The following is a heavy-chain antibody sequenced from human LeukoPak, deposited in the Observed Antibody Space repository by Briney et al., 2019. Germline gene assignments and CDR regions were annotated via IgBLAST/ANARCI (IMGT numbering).Heavy chain of an antibody. V-gene: IGHV4-34*01. D-gene: IGHD2-15*01. Sequence: SETLSLTCAVYGGSFSDYYWSWIRQPPGKGLEWIGVINHSGSTNYNPSLKSRVTISVDTSKNQFSLKVTSVTAADTAVYYCARDASYGYCGGDSCPPFDYWGQGTLVTVSS. CDR3: ARDASYGYCGGDSCPPFDY. CDR1: GGSFSDYY. J-gene: IGHJ4*02. CDR2: INHSGST.